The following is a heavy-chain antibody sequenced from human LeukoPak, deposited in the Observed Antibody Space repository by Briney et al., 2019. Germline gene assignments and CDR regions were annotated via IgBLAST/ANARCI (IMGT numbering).Heavy chain of an antibody. CDR1: GYTFTGYY. Sequence: ASVKVSCKASGYTFTGYYMHWVRQAPGQGLEWMGWINPNSGGTNYAQKFQGRVTMTRDTSISTAYMELSRLRSDDTAVYYCARLDSSGNYFDYWGQGTLVTVSS. D-gene: IGHD3-22*01. CDR2: INPNSGGT. J-gene: IGHJ4*02. V-gene: IGHV1-2*02. CDR3: ARLDSSGNYFDY.